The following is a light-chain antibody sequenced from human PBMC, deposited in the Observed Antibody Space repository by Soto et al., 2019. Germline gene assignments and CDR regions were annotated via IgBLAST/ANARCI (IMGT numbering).Light chain of an antibody. CDR1: QTVSSSS. CDR3: QQYGSSPPYT. CDR2: AAS. V-gene: IGKV3-20*01. J-gene: IGKJ2*01. Sequence: EIVLTQSPGTLSLSPGERATLSCRASQTVSSSSLAWYQQKPGQAPRLLIYAASSRATGIPDRFSGSGSGTDFTLTISRLEPEDFVVYYCQQYGSSPPYTFGQGTKLEIK.